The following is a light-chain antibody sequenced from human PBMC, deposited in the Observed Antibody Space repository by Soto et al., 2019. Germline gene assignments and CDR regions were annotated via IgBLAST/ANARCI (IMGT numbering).Light chain of an antibody. CDR2: DNN. Sequence: QSVLTQPPSVSAAAGQTVTISCSGGSSNIGNNFVSWYQQLPGTAPKLLIYDNNKRPSGIPDRFSASRSATSATLAITGLQTGDGAVYYCGTWDTSLSGGLFGGGTKLTVL. J-gene: IGLJ2*01. V-gene: IGLV1-51*01. CDR1: SSNIGNNF. CDR3: GTWDTSLSGGL.